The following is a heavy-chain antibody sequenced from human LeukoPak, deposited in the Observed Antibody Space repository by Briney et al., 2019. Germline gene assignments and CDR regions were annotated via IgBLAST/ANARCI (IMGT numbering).Heavy chain of an antibody. V-gene: IGHV4-34*01. J-gene: IGHJ6*03. D-gene: IGHD3-9*01. CDR3: EDGIRYFDWSYYYYMDV. Sequence: SKTLSLTCAGYGGSFSGYYWSWIRQHPGKELHKIGELNHSGSTNYNPSLKSRVTISVDTSKNQFSLKLSSVTAEDTVFFQAEDGIRYFDWSYYYYMDVWGKGTTVTISS. CDR1: GGSFSGYY. CDR2: LNHSGST.